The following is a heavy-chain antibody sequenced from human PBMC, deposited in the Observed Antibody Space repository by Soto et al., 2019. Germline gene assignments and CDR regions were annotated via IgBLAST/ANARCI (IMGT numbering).Heavy chain of an antibody. CDR2: VYSSGSA. CDR3: ARLRGSSFSLDY. Sequence: SETLSLTCTVSGGSISNYYWNWIRQPSGKGLELIGYVYSSGSANYNPSLKSRVTISVSSSKNQFSLKLTSVTAADTAVYYCARLRGSSFSLDYWGQGSLVTVSS. J-gene: IGHJ4*02. V-gene: IGHV4-59*01. CDR1: GGSISNYY. D-gene: IGHD1-26*01.